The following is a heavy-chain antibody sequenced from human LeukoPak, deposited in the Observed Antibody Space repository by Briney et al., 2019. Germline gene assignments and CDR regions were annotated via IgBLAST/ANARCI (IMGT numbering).Heavy chain of an antibody. D-gene: IGHD3-3*01. J-gene: IGHJ4*02. V-gene: IGHV4-34*12. CDR1: GGSFSGYY. CDR2: IIDTGST. Sequence: SETLSLTCAVYGGSFSGYYWTWIRQPPGKGLEWIGEIIDTGSTKYNSSLKSRVTISVDTSKNQFSLSLDSVTAADTAVYYCARGLASGYPPIPFDYWGQGTLVTVSS. CDR3: ARGLASGYPPIPFDY.